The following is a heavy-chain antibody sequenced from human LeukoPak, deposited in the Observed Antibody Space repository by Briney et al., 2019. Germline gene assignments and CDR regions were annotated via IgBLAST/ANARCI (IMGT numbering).Heavy chain of an antibody. CDR3: AKVGARYCSSTSCLDFDY. CDR2: ISGSGGST. J-gene: IGHJ4*02. V-gene: IGHV3-23*01. D-gene: IGHD2-2*01. Sequence: GGSLRLSCAASGFTFSSYAMSWVRQAPGKGLEWVSAISGSGGSTYYADSVKGRFTISRDNSKNTLYLQMNSLRAEDTAVYYCAKVGARYCSSTSCLDFDYWGQGTLVTVSS. CDR1: GFTFSSYA.